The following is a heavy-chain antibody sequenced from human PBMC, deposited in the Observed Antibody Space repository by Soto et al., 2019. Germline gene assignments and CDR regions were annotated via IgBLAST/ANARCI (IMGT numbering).Heavy chain of an antibody. J-gene: IGHJ4*02. CDR2: ISSSSTAI. D-gene: IGHD2-15*01. Sequence: HPGGSLRLSCAASGFTFSTYSINWVRQAPWKGLEWVSYISSSSTAIYYADSVKGRFTISRDNAKNSLYLKMNSLRDEDTAVYYCARASGYCSGGNCFHFDYWGQGTLVPVSS. V-gene: IGHV3-48*02. CDR1: GFTFSTYS. CDR3: ARASGYCSGGNCFHFDY.